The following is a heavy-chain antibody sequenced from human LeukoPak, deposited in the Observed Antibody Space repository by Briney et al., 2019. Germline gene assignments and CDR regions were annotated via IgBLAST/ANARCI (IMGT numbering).Heavy chain of an antibody. Sequence: ASVKVSCKASVYSFSSYGFSWVRQAPGQGLEWMGWINTYNGHTNYTQTLQGRVTMTTGTSTSTAYMELRNLRPDDTAVYFCARDPRITGTTAYYFDYWGQGTLVTVSS. D-gene: IGHD1-7*01. CDR3: ARDPRITGTTAYYFDY. V-gene: IGHV1-18*01. J-gene: IGHJ4*02. CDR1: VYSFSSYG. CDR2: INTYNGHT.